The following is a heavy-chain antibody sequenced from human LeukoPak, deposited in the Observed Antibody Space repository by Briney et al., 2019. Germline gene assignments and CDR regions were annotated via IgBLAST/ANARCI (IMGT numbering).Heavy chain of an antibody. J-gene: IGHJ4*02. V-gene: IGHV4-59*12. CDR3: ARTRYSYGASTGY. D-gene: IGHD5-18*01. Sequence: SETLSLTCTVSGGSISSYYWSWIRQPPRKGLEWIGYIYYSGSTSYNPSLKSRATISVDTSKNQFSLKLSSVTAADTAVYYCARTRYSYGASTGYWGQGTLVTVSS. CDR2: IYYSGST. CDR1: GGSISSYY.